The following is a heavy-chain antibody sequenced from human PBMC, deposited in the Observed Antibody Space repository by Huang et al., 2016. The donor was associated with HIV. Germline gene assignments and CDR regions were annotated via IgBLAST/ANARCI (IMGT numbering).Heavy chain of an antibody. Sequence: QVQLVQSGPEMKKPGASVNVSCKASGYTFFTYSISWVRQAPGQGLEWMGWVSTYKGHTNYAQKFQGRLTLTTDVSTSSAYMELKNRRSDDTAVYYCARFRGPQVTLNWLDPWGQGTLVTVSS. CDR3: ARFRGPQVTLNWLDP. J-gene: IGHJ5*02. D-gene: IGHD3-10*01. CDR2: VSTYKGHT. CDR1: GYTFFTYS. V-gene: IGHV1-18*01.